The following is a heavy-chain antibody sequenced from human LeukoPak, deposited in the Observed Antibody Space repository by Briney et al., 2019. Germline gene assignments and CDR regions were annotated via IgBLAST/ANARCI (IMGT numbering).Heavy chain of an antibody. D-gene: IGHD2-21*01. J-gene: IGHJ4*02. Sequence: GGSLRLSCAASGFTFSSYGMSWVRQAPGKGLEWVAGISGSGGSTNYADSVKGRFTISRDNPKNTLYLQMNSLRAEDTAVYFCAKRGVVIRVILVGFHKEAYYFDSWGQGALVTVS. V-gene: IGHV3-23*01. CDR1: GFTFSSYG. CDR2: ISGSGGST. CDR3: AKRGVVIRVILVGFHKEAYYFDS.